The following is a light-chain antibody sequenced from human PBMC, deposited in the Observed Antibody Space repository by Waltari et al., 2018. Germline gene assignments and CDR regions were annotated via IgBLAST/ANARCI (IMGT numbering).Light chain of an antibody. J-gene: IGLJ3*02. CDR3: CSFANDSRV. V-gene: IGLV2-23*02. Sequence: QSALTQPASVSRSPGHSLTTPCPGTTSAIGTYHVVSWFQHRPGKAPQLLISEVSKRPSQISQRFSGSKSGNTASLTISGLQAEDEADYYCCSFANDSRVFGGGTKVTVL. CDR1: TSAIGTYHV. CDR2: EVS.